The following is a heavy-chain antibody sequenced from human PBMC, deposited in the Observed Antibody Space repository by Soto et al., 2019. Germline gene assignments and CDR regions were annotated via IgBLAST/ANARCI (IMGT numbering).Heavy chain of an antibody. Sequence: QVQLVESGGGVVQPGRSLRLSCAASGFTFNMYGIQWVRQAPGKGLEWVAVISYDGSKKYYSDSVKGRVTISRDNSMTTSHLQMNDLRVEDTAVYYCAKDRRERDYGGNSTYDYWGQGALVTVSS. J-gene: IGHJ4*02. CDR1: GFTFNMYG. CDR3: AKDRRERDYGGNSTYDY. CDR2: ISYDGSKK. D-gene: IGHD4-17*01. V-gene: IGHV3-30*18.